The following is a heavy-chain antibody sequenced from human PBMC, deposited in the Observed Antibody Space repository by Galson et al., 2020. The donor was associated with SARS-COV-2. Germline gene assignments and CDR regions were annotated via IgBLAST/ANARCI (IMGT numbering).Heavy chain of an antibody. CDR1: GFTFSTYN. V-gene: IGHV3-21*01. CDR2: ISSGNTYT. D-gene: IGHD3-10*01. J-gene: IGHJ4*02. CDR3: VREKWFGESGFDY. Sequence: GESLKISCAASGFTFSTYNMNWVRQAPGKGLEWVSAISSGNTYTYYADSVKGRFTISRDNAKNSLFLQMNSLRAEDTSVYYCVREKWFGESGFDYWGQGTLVTVSS.